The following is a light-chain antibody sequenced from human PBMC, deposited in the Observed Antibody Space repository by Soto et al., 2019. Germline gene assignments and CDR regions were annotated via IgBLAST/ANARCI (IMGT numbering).Light chain of an antibody. CDR3: QQYGRSPPIT. CDR2: GAS. V-gene: IGKV3-20*01. J-gene: IGKJ5*01. CDR1: QSVSSSY. Sequence: EIVLTQSPGTMSLSPGERATLSCRASQSVSSSYLAWYQQKPGQAPRLLIYGASSRASGIPDRFSGSGSGTDFTLTISRLEPEEFAVYYCQQYGRSPPITFGQGTRLEIK.